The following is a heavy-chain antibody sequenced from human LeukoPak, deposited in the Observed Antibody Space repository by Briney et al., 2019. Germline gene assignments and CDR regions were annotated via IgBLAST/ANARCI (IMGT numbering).Heavy chain of an antibody. V-gene: IGHV4-59*01. Sequence: PSETLSLTCTVSGGSISGDYWSWIRQPPGKGLDWVGYIHYTGGTNYNPSLKSRVTISVDTSKNQFSLMLSSVTAADTAVYYCAKCAVRGVITGLDYWGQGTLVTVSS. D-gene: IGHD3-10*01. J-gene: IGHJ4*02. CDR1: GGSISGDY. CDR3: AKCAVRGVITGLDY. CDR2: IHYTGGT.